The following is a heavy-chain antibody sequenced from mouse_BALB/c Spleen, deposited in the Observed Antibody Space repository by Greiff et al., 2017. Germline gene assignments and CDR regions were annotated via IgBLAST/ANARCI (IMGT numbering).Heavy chain of an antibody. J-gene: IGHJ2*01. D-gene: IGHD1-1*01. CDR1: GFTFSSYA. CDR3: ARVYGYFDY. CDR2: ISSGGST. Sequence: EVKLEESGGGLVQPGGSLKLSCAASGFTFSSYAMSWVRQTPEKRLEWVASISSGGSTSYPDSVKGRFTISRDNARNILYLQMSSLRSEDTAMYYCARVYGYFDYWGQGTTLTVSS. V-gene: IGHV5-6-5*01.